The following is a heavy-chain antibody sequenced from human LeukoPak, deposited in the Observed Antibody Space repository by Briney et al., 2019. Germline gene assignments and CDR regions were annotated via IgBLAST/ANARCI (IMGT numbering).Heavy chain of an antibody. CDR1: GFTFSNSW. CDR2: INLDGSNK. CDR3: ARDWDGSGTSLDY. Sequence: GGSLRLSCAASGFTFSNSWMSWVRQAPGKGPEWVAIINLDGSNKYYVDSVEGRFTISRDNAKNSLHLRMNSLRAEDTAVYYCARDWDGSGTSLDYWGQGTLVTVSS. V-gene: IGHV3-7*04. D-gene: IGHD3-10*01. J-gene: IGHJ4*02.